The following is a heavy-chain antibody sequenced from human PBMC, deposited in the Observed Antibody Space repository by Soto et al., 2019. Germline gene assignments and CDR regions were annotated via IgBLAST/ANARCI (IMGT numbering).Heavy chain of an antibody. CDR3: ARDSYLRRPQYYFDY. CDR1: GFTFIKYE. CDR2: ISSSGRTI. D-gene: IGHD4-4*01. V-gene: IGHV3-48*03. J-gene: IGHJ4*02. Sequence: GGSLRPSCSASGFTFIKYEMNWVRQAPGKGLEWVSYISSSGRTIYYADSVKGRFTISRDNAKNSLYLQMNSLRAEDTAAYYCARDSYLRRPQYYFDYWGQGTLVTVSS.